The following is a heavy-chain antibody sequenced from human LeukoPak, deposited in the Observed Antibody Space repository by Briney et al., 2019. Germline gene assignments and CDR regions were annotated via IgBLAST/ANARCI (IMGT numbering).Heavy chain of an antibody. CDR2: IYYTGST. D-gene: IGHD2-2*01. Sequence: SETLSLTCTVSGGSINSYYWSWIRQPPGKGLDWIGYIYYTGSTKYNPSLNSRVPISVDTSKNQFSLELRSVTAADTAVYYCTRVVVHGHSDYWGQGTLVTVSS. CDR1: GGSINSYY. V-gene: IGHV4-59*01. J-gene: IGHJ4*02. CDR3: TRVVVHGHSDY.